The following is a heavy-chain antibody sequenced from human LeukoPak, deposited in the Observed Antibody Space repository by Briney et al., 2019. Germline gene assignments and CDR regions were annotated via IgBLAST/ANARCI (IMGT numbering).Heavy chain of an antibody. D-gene: IGHD1-26*01. V-gene: IGHV4-59*05. J-gene: IGHJ4*02. Sequence: PSETLSLTCTVSGGSISNYYWTWIRQTPGKGLEWIGSIYYSGSTYYNPSLKSRVTISVDTSKNQFSLKLSSVTAADTAVYYCARLYSGSYYGGDYFDYWGQGTLVTVSS. CDR2: IYYSGST. CDR3: ARLYSGSYYGGDYFDY. CDR1: GGSISNYY.